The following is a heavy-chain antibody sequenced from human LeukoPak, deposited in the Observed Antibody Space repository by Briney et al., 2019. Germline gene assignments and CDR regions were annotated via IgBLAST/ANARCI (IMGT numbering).Heavy chain of an antibody. Sequence: ASVRVSCKASGYIYTSYYLHWVRQATGQGLELMGIINPSGGTTSYAQKFQCRVTMTRDTSTSTVYMELSSLRSEDTAVYYCARGQYSGYDSVDFWGQGTLATVSS. D-gene: IGHD5-12*01. CDR2: INPSGGTT. J-gene: IGHJ4*02. CDR3: ARGQYSGYDSVDF. CDR1: GYIYTSYY. V-gene: IGHV1-46*01.